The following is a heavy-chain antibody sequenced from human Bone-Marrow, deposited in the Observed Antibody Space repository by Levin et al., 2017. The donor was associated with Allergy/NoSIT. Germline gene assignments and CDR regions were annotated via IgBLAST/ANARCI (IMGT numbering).Heavy chain of an antibody. CDR3: ARVAAGPFWYFDL. CDR1: GYTFTDYF. CDR2: INPKNGGT. Sequence: GASVKVSCKPSGYTFTDYFMHWVRQAPGQGLEWMGRINPKNGGTDQAQKFQGRVTMTRDTSTSTVYMELSSLRSEDTAVYYCARVAAGPFWYFDLWGRGTVVTVSS. V-gene: IGHV1-2*06. D-gene: IGHD6-13*01. J-gene: IGHJ2*01.